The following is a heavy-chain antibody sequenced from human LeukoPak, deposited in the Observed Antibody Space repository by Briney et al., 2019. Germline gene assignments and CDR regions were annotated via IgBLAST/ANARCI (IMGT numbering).Heavy chain of an antibody. CDR3: AREDGPIAAAGRVDY. V-gene: IGHV1-58*01. Sequence: ASVKVSCKASGFTFTSSAVQWVRQARGQRLEWIGWIVVGSGNTNYAQKFQERVTITRDMSTSTAYMELSSLRSEDTAVYYCAREDGPIAAAGRVDYWGQGTLVTVSS. J-gene: IGHJ4*02. D-gene: IGHD6-13*01. CDR1: GFTFTSSA. CDR2: IVVGSGNT.